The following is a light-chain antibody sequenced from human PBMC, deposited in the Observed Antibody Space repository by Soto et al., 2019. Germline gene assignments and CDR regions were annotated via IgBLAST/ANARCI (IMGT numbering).Light chain of an antibody. CDR1: QAVNTR. J-gene: IGKJ1*01. CDR2: LAS. V-gene: IGKV3-11*01. Sequence: ELVLTQSPATLPSFPGDSVTLSCRASQAVNTRLAWYQHKPGQAPRLLIYLASNRAAGVPARFSGSGSGTDFTLTISNVEPEDFAVYYCHQRQSWPRTFGQGTKVDIK. CDR3: HQRQSWPRT.